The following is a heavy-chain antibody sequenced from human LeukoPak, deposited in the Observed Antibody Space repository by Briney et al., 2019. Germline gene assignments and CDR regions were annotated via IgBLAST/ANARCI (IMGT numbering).Heavy chain of an antibody. V-gene: IGHV4-38-2*02. CDR1: GYSISSNYY. CDR2: IYYRGST. J-gene: IGHJ5*02. Sequence: PSETLSLTCTVSGYSISSNYYWGWIRQPPGQGLEWIGTIYYRGSTYYNSSLKSRVTISVDTSKNQFSLKLSSVTAADTAVYYCARDQSWFDPWGQGTLVTVSS. CDR3: ARDQSWFDP.